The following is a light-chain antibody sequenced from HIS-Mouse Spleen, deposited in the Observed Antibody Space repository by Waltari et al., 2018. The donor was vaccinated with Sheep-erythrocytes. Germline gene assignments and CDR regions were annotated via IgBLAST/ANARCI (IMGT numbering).Light chain of an antibody. CDR2: QDS. J-gene: IGLJ2*01. Sequence: SYELTQPPSVSVSPGQTASITCSGDKLGDKYACWYQQKPGHSPVLVIYQDSKRPSGIHERFSGSNAGNTATLPISGTQAMDEADYYCQAWDSSTVVFGGGTKLTVL. CDR1: KLGDKY. CDR3: QAWDSSTVV. V-gene: IGLV3-1*01.